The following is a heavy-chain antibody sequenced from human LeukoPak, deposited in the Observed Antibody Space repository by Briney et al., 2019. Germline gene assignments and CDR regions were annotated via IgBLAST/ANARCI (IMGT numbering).Heavy chain of an antibody. V-gene: IGHV4-59*01. J-gene: IGHJ4*02. D-gene: IGHD5-12*01. CDR1: GGSISSYY. CDR3: ARDRPRVATQSRFDY. CDR2: IYYSGST. Sequence: SETLSLTCTVSGGSISSYYWSWIRQPPGKGLEWIGYIYYSGSTNYKPSLKSRVTISVDTSKNQFSLKLSSVTAADTAVYYCARDRPRVATQSRFDYWGQGTLVTVSS.